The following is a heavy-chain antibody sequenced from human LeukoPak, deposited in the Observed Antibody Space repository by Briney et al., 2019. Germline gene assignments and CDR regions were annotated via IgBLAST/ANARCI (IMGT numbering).Heavy chain of an antibody. D-gene: IGHD5-18*01. CDR3: ARRVWGAAMVNY. CDR2: IYYSGST. CDR1: GGSISSSRYY. J-gene: IGHJ4*02. Sequence: SETLSLTCTVSGGSISSSRYYWGWIRQPPGKGREWKGSIYYSGSTYYNPSLKRRVTISVDTSKNQFSLKLSSVTAADTAVYYCARRVWGAAMVNYWGQGTLVTVSS. V-gene: IGHV4-39*01.